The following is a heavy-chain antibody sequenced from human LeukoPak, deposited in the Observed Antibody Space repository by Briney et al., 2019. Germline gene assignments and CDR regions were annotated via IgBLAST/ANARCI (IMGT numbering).Heavy chain of an antibody. CDR3: ARDQEGFDY. V-gene: IGHV1-46*01. J-gene: IGHJ4*02. Sequence: SVKVSCKASGYTFTSNCIHWVRQAPGQGLEWMGMIYPRDGSTSYAQKIQGRVTVTRDTSTSTVHMELSGLRSEDTAVYYCARDQEGFDYWGQGTLVTVSS. CDR2: IYPRDGST. CDR1: GYTFTSNC.